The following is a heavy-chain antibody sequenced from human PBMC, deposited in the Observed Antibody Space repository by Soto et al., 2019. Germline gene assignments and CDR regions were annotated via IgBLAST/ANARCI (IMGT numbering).Heavy chain of an antibody. CDR3: ARGLNYVVE. Sequence: SEPPSLTCAVYGGSFSGYYWSWLRQPPGKGLEWIGEINQSGSTNYNPSLKSRVTISIDTSKNQFSLKVSSVTAADTAVYYCARGLNYVVEWGQGTLVTVSS. CDR1: GGSFSGYY. CDR2: INQSGST. V-gene: IGHV4-34*01. J-gene: IGHJ4*02. D-gene: IGHD3-16*01.